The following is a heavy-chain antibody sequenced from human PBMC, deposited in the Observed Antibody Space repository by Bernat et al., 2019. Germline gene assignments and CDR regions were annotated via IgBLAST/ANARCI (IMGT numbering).Heavy chain of an antibody. D-gene: IGHD3-16*01. CDR1: GFTFSTYA. Sequence: EVQLLESGGGLVQPGGSLRLSCVASGFTFSTYAMTWVRQAPGKGLGWLSGVSNSGGKTYYADSVKGRFTISRDNSKSTLHLQMISLRAEDSAVYYCAKGLGGNGIFYYYMDVWGKGTTVTVSS. V-gene: IGHV3-23*01. CDR3: AKGLGGNGIFYYYMDV. J-gene: IGHJ6*03. CDR2: VSNSGGKT.